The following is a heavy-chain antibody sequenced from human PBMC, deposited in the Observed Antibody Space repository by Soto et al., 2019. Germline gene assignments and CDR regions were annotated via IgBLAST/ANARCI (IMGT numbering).Heavy chain of an antibody. CDR1: RFTFSDYY. V-gene: IGHV3-11*06. J-gene: IGHJ4*02. CDR2: ISSSSSYT. Sequence: GGSLRLSCVASRFTFSDYYISWILQAPGKGLEWVSYISSSSSYTNYADSVKGRFTISRDNAKNSLYLQMNSLRAEDTAVYYCARDHNTYYNDYWGQGTLVTVSS. CDR3: ARDHNTYYNDY. D-gene: IGHD3-10*01.